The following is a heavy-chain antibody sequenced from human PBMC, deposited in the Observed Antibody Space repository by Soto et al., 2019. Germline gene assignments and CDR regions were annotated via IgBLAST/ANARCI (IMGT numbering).Heavy chain of an antibody. CDR1: GYTFTSYD. J-gene: IGHJ5*02. CDR3: ARGIKYGAYSRWFDP. Sequence: GASVKVSCKASGYTFTSYDINWVRQATGQGLEYLGWMNPNSGNTAYVQKFQGRVTMTWDTSITTAYMELSSLRSEDTAVYFCARGIKYGAYSRWFDPWGQGTRVTVSS. V-gene: IGHV1-8*01. CDR2: MNPNSGNT. D-gene: IGHD4-17*01.